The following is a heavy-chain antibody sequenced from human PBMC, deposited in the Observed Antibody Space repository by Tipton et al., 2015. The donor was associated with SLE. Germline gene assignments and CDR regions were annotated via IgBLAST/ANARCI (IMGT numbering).Heavy chain of an antibody. CDR3: TRRDTSKWRFDY. J-gene: IGHJ4*02. CDR2: IFHSGNN. CDR1: GGSISSSSYY. Sequence: TLSLTCTVSGGSISSSSYYWGWIRQPPGKGLEWIGSIFHSGNNYYNPSLKSRITTSADTSKNQFSLKLTSVTAADTAVYYCTRRDTSKWRFDYWGQGTLVTVSS. D-gene: IGHD2-2*01. V-gene: IGHV4-39*07.